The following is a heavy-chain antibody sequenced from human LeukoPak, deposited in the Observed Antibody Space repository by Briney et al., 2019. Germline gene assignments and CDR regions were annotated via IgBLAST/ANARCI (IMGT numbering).Heavy chain of an antibody. J-gene: IGHJ4*02. CDR2: ISYDGSNK. D-gene: IGHD6-6*01. CDR3: AKGLRIAAVDY. CDR1: GFTFSSYG. Sequence: GGSLRLSCAASGFTFSSYGMHWVRQAPGKGLEWVAVISYDGSNKYYADSVKGRFTISRDNSKNTLYLQMNSLRAEDTAVYYCAKGLRIAAVDYWGQGTLVTVSS. V-gene: IGHV3-30*18.